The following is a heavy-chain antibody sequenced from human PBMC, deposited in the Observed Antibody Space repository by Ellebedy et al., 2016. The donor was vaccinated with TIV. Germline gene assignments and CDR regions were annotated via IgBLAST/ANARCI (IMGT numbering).Heavy chain of an antibody. J-gene: IGHJ5*02. CDR2: IYHSGST. Sequence: SETLSLTXAVYGGSFSGNYWSWIRQPPGKGLEWIGEIYHSGSTNYNPSLKSRVTISVDTSKNQFSLELSSVTAADTAVYYCARNPSYRYYYGSGSYSNWFDPWGQGTLVTVSS. V-gene: IGHV4-34*01. D-gene: IGHD3-10*01. CDR3: ARNPSYRYYYGSGSYSNWFDP. CDR1: GGSFSGNY.